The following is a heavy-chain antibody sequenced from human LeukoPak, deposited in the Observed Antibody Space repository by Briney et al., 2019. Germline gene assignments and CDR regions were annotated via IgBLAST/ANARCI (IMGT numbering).Heavy chain of an antibody. V-gene: IGHV3-21*06. Sequence: GGSLRLSCAASGFPFSSYGMSWVRQAPGEGLEWVSSIDSSGGYMFYADSVKGRFIISRDNAKDSLYLQMNSLRVEDTAVYYCLRGDRRDYWGQGTLVTVSS. CDR1: GFPFSSYG. CDR3: LRGDRRDY. CDR2: IDSSGGYM. J-gene: IGHJ4*02.